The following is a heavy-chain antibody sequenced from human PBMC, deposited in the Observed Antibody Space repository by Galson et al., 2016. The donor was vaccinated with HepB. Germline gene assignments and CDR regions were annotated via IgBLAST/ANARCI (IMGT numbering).Heavy chain of an antibody. D-gene: IGHD4/OR15-4a*01. CDR2: IYQTGTA. Sequence: ETLSLTCAVSGDSISSNYWWSWVRQSPEKGLEWIGEIYQTGTANYNPSFTRRATISVDKSKNQFSLRLDSVTAADTAVYYCTRGTLGTAATMAFDYWGQGTLVSVSS. V-gene: IGHV4-4*02. J-gene: IGHJ4*02. CDR3: TRGTLGTAATMAFDY. CDR1: GDSISSNYW.